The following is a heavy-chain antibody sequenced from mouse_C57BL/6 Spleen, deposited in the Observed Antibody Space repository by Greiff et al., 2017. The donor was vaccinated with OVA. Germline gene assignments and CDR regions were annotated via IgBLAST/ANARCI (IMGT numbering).Heavy chain of an antibody. CDR3: TRDPVNYDYGDYAMDY. CDR1: GFTFSSYA. V-gene: IGHV5-9-1*02. Sequence: EVQVVESGEGLVKPGGSLKLSCAASGFTFSSYAMSWVRQTPEKRLEWVAYISSGGDYIYYADTVKGRFTISRDNARNTLYLQMSSLKSEDTAMYYCTRDPVNYDYGDYAMDYWGQGTSVTVSS. D-gene: IGHD2-4*01. J-gene: IGHJ4*01. CDR2: ISSGGDYI.